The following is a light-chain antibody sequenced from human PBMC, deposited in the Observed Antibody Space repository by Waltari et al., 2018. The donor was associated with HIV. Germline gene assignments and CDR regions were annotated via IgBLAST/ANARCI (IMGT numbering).Light chain of an antibody. V-gene: IGKV1-5*03. CDR2: NAF. CDR3: QQYNSYPYT. CDR1: QSISSW. Sequence: DIQMTQSPSTLSASVGDRVTITCRASQSISSWLAWYQQKPGKAPKLLIYNAFSLESVVPSRFSGSGSGTEFTLTISSLQPDDFATYYCQQYNSYPYTFGQGTKLEIK. J-gene: IGKJ2*01.